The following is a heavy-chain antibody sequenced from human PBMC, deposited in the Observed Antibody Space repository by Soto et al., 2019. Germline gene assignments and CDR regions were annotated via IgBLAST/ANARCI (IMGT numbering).Heavy chain of an antibody. CDR2: IGNAGDT. J-gene: IGHJ3*01. CDR3: ARTYCINGECYFGTFDL. CDR1: GFSFGTSD. V-gene: IGHV3-13*01. D-gene: IGHD2-8*01. Sequence: EVQLVESGGGLVQPGGSLRLSCAASGFSFGTSDMHWVHQTTGKGLQWVSTIGNAGDTHYPDSVKGRFTISRENARNSLYLQMNNLRAGDTAVYYCARTYCINGECYFGTFDLWGQGTMVTVSS.